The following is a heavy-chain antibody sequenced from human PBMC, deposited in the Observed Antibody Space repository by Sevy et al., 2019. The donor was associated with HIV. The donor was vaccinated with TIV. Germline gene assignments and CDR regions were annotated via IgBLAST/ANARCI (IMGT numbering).Heavy chain of an antibody. Sequence: ASVKVSCKVSGHTLSEFAIHWVRLAPGKGLEWMGTFDPEDGKTLHAQKFQGRVTMTEDTSTDTAYMEVNNLRSEDTAVYYSATTKDYYDSSGYPFDYWGQGTLVTVSS. CDR1: GHTLSEFA. CDR2: FDPEDGKT. V-gene: IGHV1-24*01. CDR3: ATTKDYYDSSGYPFDY. D-gene: IGHD3-22*01. J-gene: IGHJ4*02.